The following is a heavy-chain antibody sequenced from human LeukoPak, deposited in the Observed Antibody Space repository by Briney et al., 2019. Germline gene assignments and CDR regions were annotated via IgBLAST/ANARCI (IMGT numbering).Heavy chain of an antibody. Sequence: PSETLSLTCTVSGGSISGYYWSWIRQPPGKGLEWIGEINHSGSTNYNPSLKSRVTISVDTSKNQFSLKLSSVTAADTAVYYCARDLKCSSTSCRYYYYYYMDVWGKGTTVTVSS. V-gene: IGHV4-34*01. J-gene: IGHJ6*03. CDR3: ARDLKCSSTSCRYYYYYYMDV. CDR1: GGSISGYY. D-gene: IGHD2-2*01. CDR2: INHSGST.